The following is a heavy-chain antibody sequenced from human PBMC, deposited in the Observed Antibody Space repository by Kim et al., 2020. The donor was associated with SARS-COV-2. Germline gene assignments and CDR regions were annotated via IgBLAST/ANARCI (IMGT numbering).Heavy chain of an antibody. V-gene: IGHV4-30-2*04. J-gene: IGHJ4*02. Sequence: YYNASLKGRVTTSVDTSKNQFSLKLSSVTAADTAVYYCASIYGSGSYHPDWGQGTLVTVSS. D-gene: IGHD3-10*01. CDR3: ASIYGSGSYHPD.